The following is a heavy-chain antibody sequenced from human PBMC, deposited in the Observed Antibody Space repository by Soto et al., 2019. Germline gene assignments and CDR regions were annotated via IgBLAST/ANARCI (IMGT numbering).Heavy chain of an antibody. Sequence: QLQLQESGSGLLKPSQTLSLTCAVSGGSINSGGDSWSWIRQPPGKGLEWIGYIHHSGGTYYNPSLKSRVIISIDRSKNQFSLKLTSVTAADTAVYCCARTAAGGWFDPWGQGTLVTVSS. J-gene: IGHJ5*02. CDR2: IHHSGGT. CDR3: ARTAAGGWFDP. V-gene: IGHV4-30-2*01. D-gene: IGHD3-10*01. CDR1: GGSINSGGDS.